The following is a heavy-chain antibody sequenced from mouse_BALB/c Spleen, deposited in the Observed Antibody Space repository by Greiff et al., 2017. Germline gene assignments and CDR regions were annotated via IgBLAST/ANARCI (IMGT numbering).Heavy chain of an antibody. CDR1: GYTFTDYA. D-gene: IGHD2-4*01. Sequence: QVQLKESGAELVRPGVSVKISCKGSGYTFTDYAMHWVKQSHAKSLEWIGVISTYYGDASYNQKFKGKATMTVDKSSSTAYMELARLTSEDSAIYYCARSINDCDGFAYWGQGTLVTVSA. CDR3: ARSINDCDGFAY. V-gene: IGHV1S137*01. CDR2: ISTYYGDA. J-gene: IGHJ3*01.